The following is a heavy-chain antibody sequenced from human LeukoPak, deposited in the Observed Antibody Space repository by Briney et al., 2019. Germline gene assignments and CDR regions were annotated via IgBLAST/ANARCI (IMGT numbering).Heavy chain of an antibody. CDR1: GDSVSSKTAA. D-gene: IGHD3-3*02. Sequence: QTLSLTCAISGDSVSSKTAAWNWIRQSPSRVLKWLGRTYYRSKWYNDYAVSVKSRITINPDTSKNQFSLQLYSVTAEDTAVYYCARSISSGGFLLDYWGQGTLVPVSS. J-gene: IGHJ4*02. CDR2: TYYRSKWYN. CDR3: ARSISSGGFLLDY. V-gene: IGHV6-1*01.